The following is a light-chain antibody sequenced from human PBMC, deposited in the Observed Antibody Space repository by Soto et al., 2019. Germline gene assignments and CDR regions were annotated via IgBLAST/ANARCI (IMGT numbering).Light chain of an antibody. CDR3: QSYDSSLSGSVV. V-gene: IGLV1-40*01. CDR2: DNT. Sequence: QSVLTQPPSVSGAPGQRVTISCTGTSSNIGAGFDVHWYQKLPGTAPKLLIFDNTNRPSGVPDRFSASRSGTSASLAITGLQAGDEAEYFCQSYDSSLSGSVVFGGGTKVTVL. J-gene: IGLJ2*01. CDR1: SSNIGAGFD.